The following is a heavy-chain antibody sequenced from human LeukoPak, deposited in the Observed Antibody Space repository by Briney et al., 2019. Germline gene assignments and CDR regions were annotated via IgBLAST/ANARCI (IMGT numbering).Heavy chain of an antibody. V-gene: IGHV3-7*01. CDR1: GFTLSSYW. CDR2: VKQDGSEK. J-gene: IGHJ4*02. D-gene: IGHD3-22*01. CDR3: ARDSVHGYYDSSGYSALFDC. Sequence: GESLRLSCAASGFTLSSYWMSWVRQAPGKGLEWVANVKQDGSEKYYVGSVKGRFTISRDNAKNSVSLQMNSLRDEDTAVYYCARDSVHGYYDSSGYSALFDCWGQGTLVTVSS.